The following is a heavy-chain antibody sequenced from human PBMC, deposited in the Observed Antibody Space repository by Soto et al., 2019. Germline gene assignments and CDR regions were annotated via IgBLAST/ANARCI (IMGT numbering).Heavy chain of an antibody. CDR3: AREDYGDSHDY. D-gene: IGHD4-17*01. CDR1: GFTFSNYG. CDR2: IWYDGSNK. V-gene: IGHV3-33*01. J-gene: IGHJ4*02. Sequence: QVQLVESGGGVVQPGRSLRLSCAASGFTFSNYGMHWVRQAPGKGLEWVAVIWYDGSNKYYAYSVKGRFTISRDNSKNTLYLQMNSLRAEDTAVYYCAREDYGDSHDYWGQGTLVTVSS.